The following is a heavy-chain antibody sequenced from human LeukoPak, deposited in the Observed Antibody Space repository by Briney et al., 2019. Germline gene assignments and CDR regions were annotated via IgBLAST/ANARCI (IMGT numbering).Heavy chain of an antibody. CDR2: ISWNSGSI. V-gene: IGHV3-9*01. Sequence: PGGSLRLSCAASGFTFSSYAMHWVRQAPGKGLEWVSGISWNSGSIGYADSVKGRFTISRDNAKNSLYLQMNSLRAEDTALYYCAKDMKDGYNSFDYWGQGTLVTVSS. CDR3: AKDMKDGYNSFDY. D-gene: IGHD5-24*01. CDR1: GFTFSSYA. J-gene: IGHJ4*02.